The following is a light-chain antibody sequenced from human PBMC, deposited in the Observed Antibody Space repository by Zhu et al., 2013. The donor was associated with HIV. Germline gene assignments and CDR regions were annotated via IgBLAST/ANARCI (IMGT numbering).Light chain of an antibody. J-gene: IGKJ1*01. Sequence: EIVLTQSPATLSLSPGERATLSCRASQSVNSFLAWFQQKPGQAPRLLIYDTFHRATGTPARFSGSGSGTDFTLTISSLEPEDFAVYYCQQRSNWPRTFGRGTKVEIK. CDR3: QQRSNWPRT. CDR1: QSVNSF. V-gene: IGKV3-11*01. CDR2: DTF.